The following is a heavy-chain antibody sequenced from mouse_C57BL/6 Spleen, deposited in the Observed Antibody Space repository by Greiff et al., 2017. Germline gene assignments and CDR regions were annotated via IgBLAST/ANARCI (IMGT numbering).Heavy chain of an antibody. CDR2: ISSGSSTI. CDR1: GFTFSDYG. CDR3: ARGGGKRFAY. Sequence: EVQLVESGGGLVKPGGSLKLSCAASGFTFSDYGMHWVRQAPEKGLEWVAYISSGSSTIYYADTVKGRFTISRDNAKNTLFLQMTSLRSEDTAMYYCARGGGKRFAYWGQGTLVTVSA. V-gene: IGHV5-17*01. J-gene: IGHJ3*01.